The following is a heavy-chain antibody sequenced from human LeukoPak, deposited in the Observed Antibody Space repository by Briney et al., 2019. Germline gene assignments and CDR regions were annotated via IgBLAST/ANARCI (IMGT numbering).Heavy chain of an antibody. CDR2: INSDGIRT. Sequence: PGGSLRLSCAASGFTFNSFWMYWVRQVPGKGLLWVARINSDGIRTSHADSVQGRFTISRDNANNTLYLQMNSLRVEDTAVYYCARGGSGSGYHCYYYMDVWGKGTTVTISS. CDR3: ARGGSGSGYHCYYYMDV. V-gene: IGHV3-74*01. D-gene: IGHD2-15*01. CDR1: GFTFNSFW. J-gene: IGHJ6*03.